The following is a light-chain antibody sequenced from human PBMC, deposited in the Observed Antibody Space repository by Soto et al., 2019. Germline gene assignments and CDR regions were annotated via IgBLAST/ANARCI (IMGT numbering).Light chain of an antibody. V-gene: IGLV2-23*01. CDR2: EGS. CDR1: SSDVGSYNL. Sequence: QSALTQPASVSGSPGQSITISCTGTSSDVGSYNLVSWYHQHPGKAPKLMIYEGSKRPSGVSNRFSGSKSGNTASRTISGLQAEDEAEYYCCSYAGSSTFRVFGGGTTLTVL. CDR3: CSYAGSSTFRV. J-gene: IGLJ3*02.